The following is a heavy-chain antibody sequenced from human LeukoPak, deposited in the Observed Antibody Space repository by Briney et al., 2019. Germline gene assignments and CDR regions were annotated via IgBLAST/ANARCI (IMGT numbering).Heavy chain of an antibody. D-gene: IGHD2-21*02. V-gene: IGHV4-59*01. CDR2: IHYSGST. Sequence: SETLSLTCTVSGVSISHYYWSWIRQPPGKGLEWIAYIHYSGSTSSNPSLRSRVTISVDTSNNRVSLNLISVTAADTAVYYCAREEDGVTDDAFDIWGQGTMVTVSS. J-gene: IGHJ3*02. CDR3: AREEDGVTDDAFDI. CDR1: GVSISHYY.